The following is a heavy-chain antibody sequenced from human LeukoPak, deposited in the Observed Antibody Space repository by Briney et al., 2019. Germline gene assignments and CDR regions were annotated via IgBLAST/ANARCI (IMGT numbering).Heavy chain of an antibody. CDR2: ISSDGSIT. CDR3: ARHLNYYLDY. V-gene: IGHV3-74*01. Sequence: GGSLRLSCAASGFTFDDYGMSWVRQAPGKGLVWVSRISSDGSITSYADSVKGRFTISRDNAKNTLYLQMNSLRAEDTAVYYCARHLNYYLDYWGQGTLVTVSS. CDR1: GFTFDDYG. D-gene: IGHD3-10*01. J-gene: IGHJ4*02.